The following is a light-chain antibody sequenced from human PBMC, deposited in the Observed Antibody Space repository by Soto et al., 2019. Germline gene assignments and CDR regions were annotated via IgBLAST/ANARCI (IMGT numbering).Light chain of an antibody. CDR3: CSYAATNTFV. J-gene: IGLJ1*01. Sequence: QSALAQPRSVSGSPGQSVTVSCTGSNSDIGDYSYVSWYQKHPDKAPRLMIFDVNKRPSGVPERFSGSKSGNTASLTISGLQAEDEADYYCCSYAATNTFVFGTGTKVPS. V-gene: IGLV2-11*01. CDR2: DVN. CDR1: NSDIGDYSY.